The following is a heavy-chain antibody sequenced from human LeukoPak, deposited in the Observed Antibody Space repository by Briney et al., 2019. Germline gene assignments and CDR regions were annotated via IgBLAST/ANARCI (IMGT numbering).Heavy chain of an antibody. J-gene: IGHJ4*02. V-gene: IGHV3-74*01. CDR2: LNSDGSIT. D-gene: IGHD4-17*01. Sequence: GGSLRLSCAASGFTFITYWMHWVRQAPGKGLVWVSGLNSDGSITGYVDSVKGRFTISRDNAKNTLYLQMNTLRAEDTAVYYCARGGYGAYMGWGRGNLVTVSS. CDR1: GFTFITYW. CDR3: ARGGYGAYMG.